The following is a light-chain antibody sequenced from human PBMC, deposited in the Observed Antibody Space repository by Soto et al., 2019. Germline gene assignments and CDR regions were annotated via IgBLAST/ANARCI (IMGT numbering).Light chain of an antibody. Sequence: EIVMTQSPATLSVSPGERATLSCRASQSVSSNLAWYQQKPGRAPRVLIYGASNRATGIPDRFSGSGSGTDFTLTITRLEPEDFAVYFCQQYGGSPRTFGQGTRLEI. CDR3: QQYGGSPRT. J-gene: IGKJ5*01. CDR1: QSVSSN. V-gene: IGKV3-20*01. CDR2: GAS.